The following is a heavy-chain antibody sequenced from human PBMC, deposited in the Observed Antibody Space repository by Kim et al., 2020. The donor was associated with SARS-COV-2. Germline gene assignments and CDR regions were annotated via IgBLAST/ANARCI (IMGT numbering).Heavy chain of an antibody. J-gene: IGHJ3*02. V-gene: IGHV3-66*01. D-gene: IGHD6-13*01. CDR1: GFTVSSNY. CDR2: IYSGGST. CDR3: ARDGGQQQPRGAFDI. Sequence: GGSLRLSCAASGFTVSSNYMSWVRQAPGKGLEWVSVIYSGGSTYYADSVKGRFTISRDNSKNTLYLQMNSLRAEDTAVYYCARDGGQQQPRGAFDIWGQGTMVTVSS.